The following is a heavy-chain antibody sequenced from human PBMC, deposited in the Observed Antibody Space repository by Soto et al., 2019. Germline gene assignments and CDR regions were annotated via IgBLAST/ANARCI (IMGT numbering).Heavy chain of an antibody. CDR3: ATRGVGSHYYYLDV. CDR1: GLTFSSFA. V-gene: IGHV3-23*01. CDR2: VSSGGDST. D-gene: IGHD1-26*01. Sequence: VQLLESGGGLVQPGGSLRLPCAASGLTFSSFAMSWVRQAPGKGLEWVSAVSSGGDSTYYADSVKGRFTISRDNSTNTLYLQVNSLRVEDTAVYHCATRGVGSHYYYLDVWGKGTTVTVSS. J-gene: IGHJ6*03.